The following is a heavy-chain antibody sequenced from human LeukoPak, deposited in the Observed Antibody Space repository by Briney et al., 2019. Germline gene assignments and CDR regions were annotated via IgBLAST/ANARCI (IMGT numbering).Heavy chain of an antibody. D-gene: IGHD3-10*01. J-gene: IGHJ5*02. CDR2: IYTSGST. V-gene: IGHV4-4*07. CDR3: ARDRREAGYYYGSGTRFDP. CDR1: GGSISSYY. Sequence: SETLSLTCTVSGGSISSYYWSWIRQPAGKGLEWIGRIYTSGSTNYNPSLKSRVTMSVDTSKNQFSLKLSSVTAADTAVYYCARDRREAGYYYGSGTRFDPWGQGTLVTVSS.